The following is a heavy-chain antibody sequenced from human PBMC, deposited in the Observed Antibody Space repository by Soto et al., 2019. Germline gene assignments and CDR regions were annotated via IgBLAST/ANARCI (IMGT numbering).Heavy chain of an antibody. CDR3: AREQWLAPFDY. Sequence: EVQLVESGGGLVQPGGSLRLSCAASGFTFSSYSMNWVRQAPGKGLEWVSYIRSSSSTIYYADSVKGRIAIYRDNAKSSLYRQMNTLRDEDTAVDYCAREQWLAPFDYWGQVTLVSVSS. V-gene: IGHV3-48*02. CDR2: IRSSSSTI. CDR1: GFTFSSYS. J-gene: IGHJ4*02. D-gene: IGHD6-19*01.